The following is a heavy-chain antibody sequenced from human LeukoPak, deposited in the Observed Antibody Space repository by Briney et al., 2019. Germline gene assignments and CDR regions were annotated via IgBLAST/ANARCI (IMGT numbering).Heavy chain of an antibody. Sequence: GGSLRLSCVGSGFTFSTYDISWVRQAPGKGLEWVAVIWFDGSSEYYADSVKGRFTISSDTSKNTLYLQMNSLRAEDTAVYYCARDLSPVVRASPMGYWGQGTLVTVSS. CDR3: ARDLSPVVRASPMGY. V-gene: IGHV3-33*08. CDR1: GFTFSTYD. J-gene: IGHJ4*02. D-gene: IGHD3-10*01. CDR2: IWFDGSSE.